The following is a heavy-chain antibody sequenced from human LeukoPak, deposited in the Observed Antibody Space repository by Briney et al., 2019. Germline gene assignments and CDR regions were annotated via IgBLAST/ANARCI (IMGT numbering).Heavy chain of an antibody. CDR2: IYWDDDK. J-gene: IGHJ4*02. V-gene: IGHV2-5*02. D-gene: IGHD3-10*01. CDR3: AHTVTGRGNPDFDY. CDR1: GFSLSTSGVG. Sequence: SGPTLVKPTQTLTLTCTFSGFSLSTSGVGVGWIRQPPGKALECLALIYWDDDKRYRPSLKSRISIIKDTSKNQVVLTMTNMDPVDTATYYCAHTVTGRGNPDFDYWGQGTLVTVSS.